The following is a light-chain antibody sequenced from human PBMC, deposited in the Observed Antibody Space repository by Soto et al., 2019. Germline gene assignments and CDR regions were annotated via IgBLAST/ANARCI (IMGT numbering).Light chain of an antibody. CDR2: EVT. Sequence: QSALTQPASVSGSPGQSITISCTGTGSDIGSYNLVSWYQQPPGKAPKLIIYEVTNRPSGVSSRFSGSKSGNTASLTISGLQAEDDVDYYCCSYAPTRASYVFGTGTKVTVL. J-gene: IGLJ1*01. CDR3: CSYAPTRASYV. V-gene: IGLV2-23*02. CDR1: GSDIGSYNL.